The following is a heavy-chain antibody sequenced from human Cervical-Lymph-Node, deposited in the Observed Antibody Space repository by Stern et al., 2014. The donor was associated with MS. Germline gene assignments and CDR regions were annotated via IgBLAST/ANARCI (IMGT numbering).Heavy chain of an antibody. CDR3: ARAVDASMAN. D-gene: IGHD5-18*01. CDR1: GGSINSNH. CDR2: ISYTGST. V-gene: IGHV4-59*01. Sequence: QLQLQESGPGLVRPAETLSFSCTVSGGSINSNHWNWIRQPPEKGLEWIGFISYTGSTNYSPSLKSRVTISLDTSKKKFSLNLTSVTAADTAVYYCARAVDASMANWGQGTLVIVSS. J-gene: IGHJ4*02.